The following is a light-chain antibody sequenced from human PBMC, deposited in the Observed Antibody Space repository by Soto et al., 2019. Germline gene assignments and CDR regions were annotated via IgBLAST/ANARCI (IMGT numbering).Light chain of an antibody. CDR2: GAS. CDR1: QSVHSSH. CDR3: QQYIRWPLT. J-gene: IGKJ4*01. V-gene: IGKV3-20*01. Sequence: EIVLTQSPGTLSLSPGKRATLSCWASQSVHSSHLAWYQQRPGQPPRLLIYGASSMATGIPDRFSGSGSGTEFTLTISSLQSEDFAVYYCQQYIRWPLTFGGGTKVEIK.